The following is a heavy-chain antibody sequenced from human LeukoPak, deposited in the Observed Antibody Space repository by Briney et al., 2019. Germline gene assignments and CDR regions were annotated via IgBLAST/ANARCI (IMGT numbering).Heavy chain of an antibody. J-gene: IGHJ4*02. D-gene: IGHD5-12*01. V-gene: IGHV3-48*03. CDR2: ISSSGSTI. Sequence: GGSLRLSCAASGFTFSSYEMNWVRQAPGKGLEWVSYISSSGSTIYYADSVKGRFTISRDNAKHSLYLQMNSLRAEDTAVYYCAREGGYSGYEAFDYWGQGALVTVSS. CDR3: AREGGYSGYEAFDY. CDR1: GFTFSSYE.